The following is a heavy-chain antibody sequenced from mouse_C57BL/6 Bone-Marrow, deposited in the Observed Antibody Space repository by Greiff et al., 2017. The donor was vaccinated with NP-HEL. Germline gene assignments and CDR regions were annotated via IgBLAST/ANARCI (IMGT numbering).Heavy chain of an antibody. CDR3: ARQLRLQHYYAMDY. V-gene: IGHV4-1*01. Sequence: DVKLQESGGGLVQPGGSLKLSCAASGIDFSRYWMSWVRRAPGKGLEWIGEINPDSSTINYAPSLKDKFIISRDNAKNTLYLQMSKVRSEDTALYYCARQLRLQHYYAMDYWGQGTSVTVSS. J-gene: IGHJ4*01. D-gene: IGHD3-2*02. CDR1: GIDFSRYW. CDR2: INPDSSTI.